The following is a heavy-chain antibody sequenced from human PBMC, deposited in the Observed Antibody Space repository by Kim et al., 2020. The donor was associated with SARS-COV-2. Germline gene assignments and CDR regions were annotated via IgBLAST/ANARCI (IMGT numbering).Heavy chain of an antibody. CDR2: INHSGST. CDR1: GGSFSGYY. CDR3: ARVGRRRGVIKLHYYYYGMDV. V-gene: IGHV4-34*01. J-gene: IGHJ6*02. D-gene: IGHD3-10*01. Sequence: SETLSLTCAVYGGSFSGYYWSWIRQPPGKGLEWIGEINHSGSTNYNPSLKSRVTISVDTSKNQFSLKLSSVTAADTAVYYCARVGRRRGVIKLHYYYYGMDVWGQGTRVTVSS.